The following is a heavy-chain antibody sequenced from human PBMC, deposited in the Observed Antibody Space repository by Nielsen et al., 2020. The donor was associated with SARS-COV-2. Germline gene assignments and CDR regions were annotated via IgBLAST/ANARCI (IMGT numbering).Heavy chain of an antibody. CDR2: LSSEGTKE. D-gene: IGHD5-24*01. J-gene: IGHJ6*02. CDR1: GFTFSTCSNCA. CDR3: ARGRDYAMDV. V-gene: IGHV3-30-3*01. Sequence: GESLKISCAVSGFTFSTCSNCAMDWVRQAPGKGLEWVAFLSSEGTKEFYTDSVQGRFIISRDNSKNTLNLQMSSLRPEYSAVYYYARGRDYAMDVWSQGTTVIVSS.